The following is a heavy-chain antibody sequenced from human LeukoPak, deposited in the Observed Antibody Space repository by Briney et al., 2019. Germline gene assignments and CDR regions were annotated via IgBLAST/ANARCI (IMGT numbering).Heavy chain of an antibody. CDR2: IWYDGSNK. CDR1: GFTFSSYG. D-gene: IGHD3-22*01. CDR3: ARDSNYDSSGYVDY. V-gene: IGHV3-33*01. J-gene: IGHJ4*02. Sequence: GGSLRLSCAASGFTFSSYGMHWVSQAPGKGLEWVAVIWYDGSNKYYADSVKGRFTISRDNSKNTLYLQMNSLRAEDTAVYYCARDSNYDSSGYVDYWGQGTLVTVSS.